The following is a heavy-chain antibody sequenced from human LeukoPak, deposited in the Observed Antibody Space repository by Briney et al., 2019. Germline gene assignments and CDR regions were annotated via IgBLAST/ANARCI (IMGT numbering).Heavy chain of an antibody. CDR2: IYTSGST. CDR1: GGSISSYY. J-gene: IGHJ6*02. Sequence: SETLSLTCTVSGGSISSYYWSWIRQPAGKGLEWIGRIYTSGSTNYNPSLKSRVTMSVDTSKNQFSLKLSSVTAADTAVYYCAAVGAVAGTLTYYYYGTDVWGQGTTVTVSS. CDR3: AAVGAVAGTLTYYYYGTDV. D-gene: IGHD6-19*01. V-gene: IGHV4-4*07.